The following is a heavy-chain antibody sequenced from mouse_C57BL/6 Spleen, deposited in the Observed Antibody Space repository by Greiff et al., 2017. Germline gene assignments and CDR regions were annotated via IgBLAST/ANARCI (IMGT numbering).Heavy chain of an antibody. J-gene: IGHJ2*01. V-gene: IGHV6-6*01. CDR1: GFTFSDAW. CDR2: IRNKANNHAT. CDR3: TRGWLRYFDY. D-gene: IGHD2-2*01. Sequence: EVQLQESGGGLVQPGGSMKLSCAASGFTFSDAWMDWVRQSPEKGLEWVAEIRNKANNHATYYAESVKGRFTISRDDSKSSVYLQMNSLRAEDTGIYYCTRGWLRYFDYWGQGTTLTVSS.